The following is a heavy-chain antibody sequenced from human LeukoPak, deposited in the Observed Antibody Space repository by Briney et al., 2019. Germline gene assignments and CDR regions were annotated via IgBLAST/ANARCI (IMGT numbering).Heavy chain of an antibody. CDR2: IYYSGST. J-gene: IGHJ6*03. D-gene: IGHD3-22*01. CDR3: ARRWRDYYDSSGYYRVPYYYYMDV. V-gene: IGHV4-59*08. CDR1: GGSISSYY. Sequence: SETLSLTCTVSGGSISSYYWSWIRQPPGKGLEWIGYIYYSGSTNYNPSLKSRVTISVDTSKNQFSLKLSSVTAADTAVYYCARRWRDYYDSSGYYRVPYYYYMDVWGKGTTVTVSS.